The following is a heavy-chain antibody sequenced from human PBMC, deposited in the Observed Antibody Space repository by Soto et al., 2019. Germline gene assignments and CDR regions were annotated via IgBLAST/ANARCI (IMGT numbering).Heavy chain of an antibody. V-gene: IGHV3-15*07. CDR3: TTLPLGDYVSEYLQH. Sequence: SVSNAWMNWVRQAPGKGLEWVGRIKSKTDGGTTDYAAPVKGRFTISRDDSKNTLYLQMNSLKTEDTAVYYCTTLPLGDYVSEYLQHWGQGTLVTVSS. D-gene: IGHD4-17*01. CDR2: IKSKTDGGTT. CDR1: SVSNAW. J-gene: IGHJ1*01.